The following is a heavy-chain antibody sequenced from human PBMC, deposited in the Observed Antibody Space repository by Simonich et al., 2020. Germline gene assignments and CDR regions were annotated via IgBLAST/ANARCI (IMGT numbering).Heavy chain of an antibody. CDR3: ARDGRGTAYYYYMDV. J-gene: IGHJ6*03. D-gene: IGHD3-16*01. CDR2: IKQDGSEK. V-gene: IGHV3-7*01. Sequence: EVQLVESVGGLVQPGGSLRLSCAASGFTFSSYWMSWVRQAPGKGLEGVANIKQDGSEKYYVDSVKGRFTISRDNAKNSLYLQMNSLRAEDTAVYYCARDGRGTAYYYYMDVWGKGTTVTVSS. CDR1: GFTFSSYW.